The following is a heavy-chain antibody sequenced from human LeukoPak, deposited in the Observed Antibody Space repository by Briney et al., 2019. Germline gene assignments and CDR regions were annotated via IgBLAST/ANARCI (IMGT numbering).Heavy chain of an antibody. Sequence: SVKVSCKASGGTFSNYAISWVRHAPGQGLEWMGGIIPIFGTANYAQKFQGRVTITADESTSTAYMELSSLRSEDTAVYYCARDLNSGSSRHWGQGTLVTVSS. CDR1: GGTFSNYA. D-gene: IGHD3-10*01. V-gene: IGHV1-69*13. CDR3: ARDLNSGSSRH. CDR2: IIPIFGTA. J-gene: IGHJ4*02.